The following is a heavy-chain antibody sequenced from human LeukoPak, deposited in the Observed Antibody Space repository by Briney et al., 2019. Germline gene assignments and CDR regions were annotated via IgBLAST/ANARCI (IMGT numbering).Heavy chain of an antibody. CDR2: ISGSGAGTLGTT. CDR1: GFTHRSYG. Sequence: TGGSVRLPCAASGFTHRSYGMNWVRQAPGKGREWVSGISGSGAGTLGTTPYAGSVKGRFTISRDNSKNTLYLQINSLSAEDTAIYYCAKDVVYCSSTSCPNPYYYYYGMDVWGQGTTVTVSS. J-gene: IGHJ6*02. CDR3: AKDVVYCSSTSCPNPYYYYYGMDV. D-gene: IGHD2-2*01. V-gene: IGHV3-23*01.